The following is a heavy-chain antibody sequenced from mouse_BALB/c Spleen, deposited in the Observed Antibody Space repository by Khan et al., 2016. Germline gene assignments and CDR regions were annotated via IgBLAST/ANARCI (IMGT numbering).Heavy chain of an antibody. J-gene: IGHJ2*01. D-gene: IGHD1-1*01. V-gene: IGHV5-6-5*01. CDR3: ARSVTTVVDYFDY. Sequence: EVELVESGGGLVKPGGSLKLSCAASGFTFSTYAMSWVRQTPEKRLEWVASISSGGTTYYPDSLKGRFTISRDNARNILYVQMSSLRSEDTAMYYCARSVTTVVDYFDYWGQGTTLTVSS. CDR1: GFTFSTYA. CDR2: ISSGGTT.